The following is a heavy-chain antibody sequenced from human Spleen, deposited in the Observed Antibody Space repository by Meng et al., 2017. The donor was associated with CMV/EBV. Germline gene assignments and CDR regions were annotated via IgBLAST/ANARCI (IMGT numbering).Heavy chain of an antibody. CDR1: GDSVSSSTAA. Sequence: SQTLSLTCAISGDSVSSSTAAWNWLRQSPSRGLEWLGRTYYRTYYTSRWYNDDAVPVTGRVTVSPDTSQNQFSLQLKSVTPEDTAIYYCARVGLSGSHWAYFDSWGQGALVTVSS. CDR3: ARVGLSGSHWAYFDS. CDR2: TYYRTYYTSRWYN. J-gene: IGHJ4*02. D-gene: IGHD1-26*01. V-gene: IGHV6-1*01.